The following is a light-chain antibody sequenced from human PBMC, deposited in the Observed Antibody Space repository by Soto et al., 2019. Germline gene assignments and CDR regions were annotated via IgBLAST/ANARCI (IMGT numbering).Light chain of an antibody. Sequence: EIVMTQTPATLSVSPWERATLSCRASQSVSSNLAWYQQNPGQAPRLLIYGASTRATGIPARFSGSGSGTEFTLTISSLQSEDFAVYYCQQYNNWPRTFGQGTKVDIK. CDR1: QSVSSN. CDR3: QQYNNWPRT. J-gene: IGKJ1*01. CDR2: GAS. V-gene: IGKV3-15*01.